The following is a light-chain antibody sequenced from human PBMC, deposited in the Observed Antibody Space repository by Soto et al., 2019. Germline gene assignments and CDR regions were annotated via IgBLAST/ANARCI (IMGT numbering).Light chain of an antibody. CDR2: DTT. CDR3: LLSYSGTNWV. Sequence: QTVVTQEPSLTVSPGGTVTLTCASSTGPVTSDYYPNWFQQKPGQAPRALIYDTTNKQSWTPARFSGSLLGGKAALTLAGAQTDDEADYYCLLSYSGTNWVFGGGTKLTVL. J-gene: IGLJ3*02. V-gene: IGLV7-43*01. CDR1: TGPVTSDYY.